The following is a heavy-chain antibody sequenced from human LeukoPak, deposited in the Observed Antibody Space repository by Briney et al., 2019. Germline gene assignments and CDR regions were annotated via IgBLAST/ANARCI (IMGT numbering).Heavy chain of an antibody. CDR1: GFTFSSYG. CDR3: AKDREDIVVVPAAIGYYYYYYMDV. V-gene: IGHV3-30*02. J-gene: IGHJ6*03. Sequence: GGSLRLSCAASGFTFSSYGMHWVRQAPGKGLEWVAFIRYDGSNKYYADSVKGRFTISRDNSKNTLYLQVNSLRAEDTAVYYCAKDREDIVVVPAAIGYYYYYYMDVWGKGTTVTVSS. D-gene: IGHD2-2*02. CDR2: IRYDGSNK.